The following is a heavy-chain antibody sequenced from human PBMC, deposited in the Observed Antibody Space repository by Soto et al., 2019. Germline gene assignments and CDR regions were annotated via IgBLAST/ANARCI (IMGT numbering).Heavy chain of an antibody. CDR2: ISPYTGNT. J-gene: IGHJ6*02. CDR3: VMVDNYVTPTPQDV. D-gene: IGHD3-16*01. CDR1: GYIFVNYG. V-gene: IGHV1-18*01. Sequence: QVQLVQSGDEVKKPGASVKVSCKASGYIFVNYGIAWVRQAPGQGLEWMGWISPYTGNTHTATKIQGRLTMTTDTSTSSAYMDLGSLTSDDTAVYYCVMVDNYVTPTPQDVWGQGTTVTVSS.